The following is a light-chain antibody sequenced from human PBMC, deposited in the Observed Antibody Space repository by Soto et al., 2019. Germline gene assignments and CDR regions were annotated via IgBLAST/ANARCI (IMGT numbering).Light chain of an antibody. J-gene: IGLJ3*02. Sequence: QSALTQPASVSGSPGQSITISCTGTSSDVGRYNLVSWYRQHPGKAPQLIIFEGSKRPSGVSNRFSGSKSGNTASLTISGLQAEDESDYYCCSYAGSNTWVFGGGTKVTVL. CDR1: SSDVGRYNL. V-gene: IGLV2-23*01. CDR3: CSYAGSNTWV. CDR2: EGS.